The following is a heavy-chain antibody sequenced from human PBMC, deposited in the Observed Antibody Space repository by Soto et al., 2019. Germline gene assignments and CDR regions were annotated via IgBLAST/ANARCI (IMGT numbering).Heavy chain of an antibody. CDR3: ARDPFHTSGDDDW. Sequence: EVQLVESGGGLVQPGGSLRLSCDASGSTFSPYNMIWVRQAPGKGLEWISYISSSSSIIYYADSVKGRFTISRDNAKNSLYLQVISLRAEDTAVYFCARDPFHTSGDDDWWGQGTLVTVSS. J-gene: IGHJ4*02. CDR1: GSTFSPYN. D-gene: IGHD2-8*01. CDR2: ISSSSSII. V-gene: IGHV3-48*01.